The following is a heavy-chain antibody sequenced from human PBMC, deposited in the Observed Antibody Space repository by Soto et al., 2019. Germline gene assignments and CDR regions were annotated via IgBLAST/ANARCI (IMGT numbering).Heavy chain of an antibody. J-gene: IGHJ4*02. Sequence: GGSLRLSCAASGFTFSSYSMNWVRQAPGKGLEWVSSISSSSSYIYYADSVKGRFTISRDNAKNSLYLQMNSLRAEDTAVYYCARDLILTGYYIEYYFDYWGQGTLVTVSS. CDR2: ISSSSSYI. CDR3: ARDLILTGYYIEYYFDY. CDR1: GFTFSSYS. V-gene: IGHV3-21*01. D-gene: IGHD3-9*01.